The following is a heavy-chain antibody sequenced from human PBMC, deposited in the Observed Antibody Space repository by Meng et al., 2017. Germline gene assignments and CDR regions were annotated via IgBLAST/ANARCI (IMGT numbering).Heavy chain of an antibody. V-gene: IGHV3-21*01. CDR1: GFSFSSYS. J-gene: IGHJ5*02. Sequence: EVQMVESGGGPAKSGWSLVLSCAASGFSFSSYSMSWVRQAPGKGVEWVSSISSSSSYIYYAESVKGRFTISRDNAKNSLYLQMNCLRAEDTAVYYCARVISGWSYNWIDPWGQGTLVTVSS. D-gene: IGHD6-19*01. CDR2: ISSSSSYI. CDR3: ARVISGWSYNWIDP.